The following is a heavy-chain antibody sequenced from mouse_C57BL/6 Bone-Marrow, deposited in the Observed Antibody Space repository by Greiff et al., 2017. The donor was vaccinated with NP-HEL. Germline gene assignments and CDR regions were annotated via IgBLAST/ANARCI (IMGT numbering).Heavy chain of an antibody. CDR2: ITHSGET. D-gene: IGHD1-1*01. CDR1: GFPITSGYY. V-gene: IGHV12-3*01. Sequence: QVQLKESGPGLVKPSQSLFLTCSITGFPITSGYYWIWIRQSPGKPLEWMGYITHSGETFYNPSLQSPISITRETSKNQFFLQLNSVTTEDTAMYYCAGAPYYGSSYWYFDVWGTGTTVTVSS. CDR3: AGAPYYGSSYWYFDV. J-gene: IGHJ1*03.